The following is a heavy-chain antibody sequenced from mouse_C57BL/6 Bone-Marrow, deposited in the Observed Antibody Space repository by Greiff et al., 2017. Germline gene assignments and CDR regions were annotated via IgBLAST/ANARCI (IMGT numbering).Heavy chain of an antibody. D-gene: IGHD1-1*01. CDR2: IDPENGDT. CDR1: GFNIKDDY. V-gene: IGHV14-4*01. Sequence: VQLQQSGAELVRPGASVKLSCTASGFNIKDDYMHWVKQRPEQGLEWIGWIDPENGDTEYASKFQGKATITADTSSNTAYLQLRSLTSEDTAVYYCTTHGSSYGGAMDYWGQGTSVTVSS. J-gene: IGHJ4*01. CDR3: TTHGSSYGGAMDY.